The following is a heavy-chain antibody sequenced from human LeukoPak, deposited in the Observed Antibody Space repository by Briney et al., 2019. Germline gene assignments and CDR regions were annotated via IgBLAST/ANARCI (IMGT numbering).Heavy chain of an antibody. CDR1: GGSISSGGYS. V-gene: IGHV4-30-2*01. D-gene: IGHD3-10*01. CDR3: ARATGITMVRGRRGWFDP. J-gene: IGHJ5*02. CDR2: IYHSGST. Sequence: PSQTLSLTCAVSGGSISSGGYSWSWIRQPPGKGLEWIGYIYHSGSTYYNPSLKSRVTISVDRSKNQFSLKLSSVTAADTAVHYCARATGITMVRGRRGWFDPWGQGTLVTASS.